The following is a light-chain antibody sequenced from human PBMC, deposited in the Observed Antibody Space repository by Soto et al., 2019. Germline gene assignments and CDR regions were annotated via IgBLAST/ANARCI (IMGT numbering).Light chain of an antibody. CDR3: QQYNNWPLIT. CDR2: GAS. V-gene: IGKV3-15*01. CDR1: QSVSSN. J-gene: IGKJ5*01. Sequence: EIVMTQSPATLSVSPGERATLSCRASQSVSSNLAWYQQKPGQAPRLLIYGASTRATGVPARFSGSGSGTECTLTISSLQSEDFAVYYWQQYNNWPLITFGQGTRLEIK.